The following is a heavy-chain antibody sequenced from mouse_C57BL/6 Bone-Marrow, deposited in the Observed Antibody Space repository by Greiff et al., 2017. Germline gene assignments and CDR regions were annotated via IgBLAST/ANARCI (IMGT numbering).Heavy chain of an antibody. J-gene: IGHJ4*01. D-gene: IGHD3-2*02. V-gene: IGHV5-16*01. Sequence: EVQLVESEGGLVQPGSSMKLSCTASGFTFSDYYMAWVRQVPEKGLEWVANINYDGSSTYYLDSLKSRFIISRDNAKNILYLQMSSLKSEDTATYYCARDQGAMDYWGQGTSGTVSS. CDR2: INYDGSST. CDR3: ARDQGAMDY. CDR1: GFTFSDYY.